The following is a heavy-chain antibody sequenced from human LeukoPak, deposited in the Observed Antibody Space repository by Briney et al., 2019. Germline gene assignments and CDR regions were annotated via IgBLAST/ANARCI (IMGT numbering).Heavy chain of an antibody. Sequence: ASVKVSCKASGYTFTSYDINWVRQATGQGLEWMGWMNPNSGNTGYAQKFQGRVTTTRNTSISTAYMELSSLRSEDTAVYYCARGRGFVVVPAEDFWFDPWGQGTLVTVSS. CDR2: MNPNSGNT. CDR3: ARGRGFVVVPAEDFWFDP. CDR1: GYTFTSYD. J-gene: IGHJ5*02. V-gene: IGHV1-8*03. D-gene: IGHD2-2*01.